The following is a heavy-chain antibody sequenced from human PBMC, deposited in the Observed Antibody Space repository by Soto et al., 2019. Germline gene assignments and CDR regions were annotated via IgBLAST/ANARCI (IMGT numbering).Heavy chain of an antibody. CDR1: CGSISSGGYY. CDR3: ARVPRYYDSSGYYYRYYFDY. CDR2: IYYSGST. V-gene: IGHV4-31*03. D-gene: IGHD3-22*01. Sequence: SETLSLTCTVSCGSISSGGYYWSWIRQHPGKGLEWIGYIYYSGSTYYNPSLKSRVTISVDTSKNQFSLKLSSVTAADTAVYYCARVPRYYDSSGYYYRYYFDYWGQGTLVTVSS. J-gene: IGHJ4*02.